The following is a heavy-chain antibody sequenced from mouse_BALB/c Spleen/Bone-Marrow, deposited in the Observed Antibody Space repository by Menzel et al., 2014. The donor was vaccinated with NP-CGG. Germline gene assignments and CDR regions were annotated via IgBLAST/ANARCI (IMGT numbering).Heavy chain of an antibody. J-gene: IGHJ4*01. Sequence: DVKLVESGGDLVKPGGSLKLSCAASGFTFSSYGMSWVRQTPDKRLEWVATISSGGSYTYYPDSVKGRFTISRDNAKNTLYLQMSSLKSEDTAMYYCARKDTMITKGAMDYWGQGTSVTVSS. CDR3: ARKDTMITKGAMDY. CDR2: ISSGGSYT. CDR1: GFTFSSYG. D-gene: IGHD2-4*01. V-gene: IGHV5-6*02.